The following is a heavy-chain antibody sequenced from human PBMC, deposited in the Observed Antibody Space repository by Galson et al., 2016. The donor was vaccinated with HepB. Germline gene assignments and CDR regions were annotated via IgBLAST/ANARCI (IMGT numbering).Heavy chain of an antibody. D-gene: IGHD1-7*01. V-gene: IGHV3-53*01. CDR3: VRSSSFNWNYDYYFDY. J-gene: IGHJ4*02. Sequence: SLRLSCAASGFAVSSNYMSWVRPAPGKGLEWVSVIYSGGNTFYTDSVKGRFTISRDNSKNTLYLQMNSLRVDDTAVYYCVRSSSFNWNYDYYFDYWGQRTLVTVSS. CDR1: GFAVSSNY. CDR2: IYSGGNT.